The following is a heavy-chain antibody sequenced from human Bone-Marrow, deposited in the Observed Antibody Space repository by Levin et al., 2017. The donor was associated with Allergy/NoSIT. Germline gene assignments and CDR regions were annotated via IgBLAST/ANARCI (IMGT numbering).Heavy chain of an antibody. CDR2: ISGSSTTI. Sequence: PGGSLRLSCTASGFSFSDYYMSWIRQAPGKGLEWVSHISGSSTTIYYADSVKGRFTVSRDNTKNSLYLQMHSLRAEDTAVYYCAKAVSGTNWFDPWGQGTLVTVSS. V-gene: IGHV3-11*01. D-gene: IGHD6-19*01. J-gene: IGHJ5*02. CDR1: GFSFSDYY. CDR3: AKAVSGTNWFDP.